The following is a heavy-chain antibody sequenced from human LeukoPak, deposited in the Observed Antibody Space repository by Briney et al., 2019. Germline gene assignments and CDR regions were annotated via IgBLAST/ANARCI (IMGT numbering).Heavy chain of an antibody. J-gene: IGHJ6*03. V-gene: IGHV3-30*02. Sequence: GGSLRLSCAASGFTFSSYGIHWVRQAPGKGLEWVAFIRYDETNKYYADSVKGRFTISRDNSKNTLYLQMNSLRAEDTAVYYCAKDRCSNGIGCYYYYMDVWGKGTTVTISS. CDR2: IRYDETNK. D-gene: IGHD2-8*01. CDR3: AKDRCSNGIGCYYYYMDV. CDR1: GFTFSSYG.